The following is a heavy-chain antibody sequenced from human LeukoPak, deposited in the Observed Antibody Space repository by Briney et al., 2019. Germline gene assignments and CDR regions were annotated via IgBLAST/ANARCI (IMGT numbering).Heavy chain of an antibody. Sequence: GRSLRLSCAASGFTFSSYGMHWVRQAPGKGLEWVAVIWYDGSNKYYADSVKGRFTISRDNSKNTLDLQMNSLRAEDTAVYYCAKDGSSSWYLLPLDYWGQGTLVTVSS. CDR2: IWYDGSNK. CDR3: AKDGSSSWYLLPLDY. CDR1: GFTFSSYG. J-gene: IGHJ4*02. D-gene: IGHD6-13*01. V-gene: IGHV3-33*06.